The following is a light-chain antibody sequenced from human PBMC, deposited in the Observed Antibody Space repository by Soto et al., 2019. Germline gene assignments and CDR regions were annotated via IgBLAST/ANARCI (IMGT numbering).Light chain of an antibody. CDR2: GAS. V-gene: IGKV3-20*01. J-gene: IGKJ5*01. Sequence: EIVLTQSPATLSLSPGERATLSCRASQSVSSSYLAWYQQKPGQAPRLLIYGASSRATGIPDRFSGSGSGTDFTLTISRLEPEDFAVYYCQQYGSSPCFGQGARLEL. CDR3: QQYGSSPC. CDR1: QSVSSSY.